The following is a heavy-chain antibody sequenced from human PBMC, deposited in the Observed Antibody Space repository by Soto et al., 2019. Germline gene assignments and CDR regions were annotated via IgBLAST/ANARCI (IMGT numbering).Heavy chain of an antibody. V-gene: IGHV3-48*02. CDR1: GFSFTNYH. CDR2: VSTSSSSI. J-gene: IGHJ3*01. CDR3: AREVSYYYDSSRSIIDTFDV. Sequence: EVELVESGGGLVQPGGSLRLSCVASGFSFTNYHMNWVRQAPGKGLEWISYVSTSSSSIHYADSVEGRFTISRDNAKNSVYLQMNSLRDEDTAVYYCAREVSYYYDSSRSIIDTFDVWGQGTMVTVSS. D-gene: IGHD3-22*01.